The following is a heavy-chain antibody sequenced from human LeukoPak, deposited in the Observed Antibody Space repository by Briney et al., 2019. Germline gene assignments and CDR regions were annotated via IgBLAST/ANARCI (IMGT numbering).Heavy chain of an antibody. D-gene: IGHD6-13*01. Sequence: AGGSLRLSCAASGFTFINYVMSWVRQGPGKGPEWVSSVSGSGGRGATYYTDSVKGRFTISRDNSKNTVFLQMNGLSADDTAVHYCAKDIAASGLPRIFDFWGQGTLVTVSS. CDR2: VSGSGGRGAT. J-gene: IGHJ4*02. CDR1: GFTFINYV. CDR3: AKDIAASGLPRIFDF. V-gene: IGHV3-23*01.